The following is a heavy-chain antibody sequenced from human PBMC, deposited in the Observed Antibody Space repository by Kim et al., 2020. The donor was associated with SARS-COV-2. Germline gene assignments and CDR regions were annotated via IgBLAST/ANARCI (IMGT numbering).Heavy chain of an antibody. D-gene: IGHD3-10*01. CDR3: ARDMGGSGGPNYFFDY. V-gene: IGHV1-46*01. Sequence: RFQGRVTLIRDTSANTVYMELSSLTSEDTAVYFCARDMGGSGGPNYFFDYWGQGTLVTVSS. J-gene: IGHJ4*02.